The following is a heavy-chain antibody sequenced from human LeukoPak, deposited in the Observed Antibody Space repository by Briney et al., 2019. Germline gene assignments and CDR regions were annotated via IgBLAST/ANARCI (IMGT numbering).Heavy chain of an antibody. CDR1: GFTFNNYW. D-gene: IGHD3-3*01. CDR2: IREDGSEK. V-gene: IGHV3-7*01. J-gene: IGHJ4*02. CDR3: ARDGGRFLEWLLSYYFDY. Sequence: GGSLRLSCAASGFTFNNYWMSWVRQAPGKGLEWVANIREDGSEKYYVDSVKGRFTISRDNAKNSLYLQMNSLRAEDTAVYYCARDGGRFLEWLLSYYFDYWGQGALVTVSS.